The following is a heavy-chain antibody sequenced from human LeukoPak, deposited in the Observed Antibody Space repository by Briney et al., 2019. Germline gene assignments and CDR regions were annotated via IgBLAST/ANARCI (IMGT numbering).Heavy chain of an antibody. Sequence: SETLSLTCAVSGGSFSDYYWSWIRQPPGKGLEWIGEINHGGDTNYNSSLQSRVTLSVDTSRNQFSLILSPVTAADTALYYCASHKYPVQAFDVWGQGTMVTVSS. V-gene: IGHV4-34*01. CDR1: GGSFSDYY. CDR3: ASHKYPVQAFDV. J-gene: IGHJ3*01. D-gene: IGHD1-1*01. CDR2: INHGGDT.